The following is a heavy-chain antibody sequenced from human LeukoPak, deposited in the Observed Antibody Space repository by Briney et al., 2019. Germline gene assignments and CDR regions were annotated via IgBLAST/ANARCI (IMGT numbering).Heavy chain of an antibody. Sequence: PGGSLRLSCAASGFTFSSYAMSWVRQAPGKGLEWVSGISGSGGSTYYADSVKGRFTISRDNSKNRLYLQMNSLRAEDTAVYYCAKRPRGNYLEPFNYWGQGTMVTVPS. CDR1: GFTFSSYA. D-gene: IGHD3-10*01. CDR2: ISGSGGST. J-gene: IGHJ4*02. V-gene: IGHV3-23*01. CDR3: AKRPRGNYLEPFNY.